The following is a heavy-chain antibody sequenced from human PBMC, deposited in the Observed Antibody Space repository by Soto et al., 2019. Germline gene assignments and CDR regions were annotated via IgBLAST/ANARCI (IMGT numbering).Heavy chain of an antibody. V-gene: IGHV3-33*01. CDR3: ARDRVAAAGTGDLDY. J-gene: IGHJ4*02. CDR2: IWYDGSNK. Sequence: SRSLYCAASGFTFSSYGMHWVRQAPGKGLEWVAVIWYDGSNKYYADSGKVRFTISRDNPKNTLYLQMNRLRAEDTAVYYCARDRVAAAGTGDLDYWGQGNRVTFSP. CDR1: GFTFSSYG. D-gene: IGHD6-13*01.